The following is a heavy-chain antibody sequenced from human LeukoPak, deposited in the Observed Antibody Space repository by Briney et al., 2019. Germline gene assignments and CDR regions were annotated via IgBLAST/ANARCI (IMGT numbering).Heavy chain of an antibody. CDR2: IIPIFGTA. D-gene: IGHD4-11*01. Sequence: SVKVSCKASGGTFSSYAISWVRQAPGQGLEWMGGIIPIFGTANYAQKFQGRVTITADESTSTAYMDLSSLRSEDTAVYYCARGGLTTVTPGGYWGQGTLVTVSS. CDR3: ARGGLTTVTPGGY. J-gene: IGHJ4*02. CDR1: GGTFSSYA. V-gene: IGHV1-69*01.